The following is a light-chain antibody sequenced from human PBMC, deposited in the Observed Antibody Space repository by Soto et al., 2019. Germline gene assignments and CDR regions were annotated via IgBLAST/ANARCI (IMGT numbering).Light chain of an antibody. CDR3: QQYNNWPWT. CDR2: GAS. V-gene: IGKV3-15*01. Sequence: EIVMTQSPATLSVSPGERATLSCRASQSVSSNLAWYQQKPGQAPRLLFYGASTRATGIPARFSGSGSGTEFTLTVSSLQSEDFAVYYCQQYNNWPWTFGQGTKVDI. CDR1: QSVSSN. J-gene: IGKJ1*01.